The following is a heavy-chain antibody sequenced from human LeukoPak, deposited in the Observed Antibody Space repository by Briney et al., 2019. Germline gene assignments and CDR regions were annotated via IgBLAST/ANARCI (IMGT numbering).Heavy chain of an antibody. D-gene: IGHD3-10*01. CDR1: GGSISSSSYY. J-gene: IGHJ5*02. V-gene: IGHV4-39*07. CDR2: IYYSGST. Sequence: SETLSLTCTVSGGSISSSSYYWGWIRQPPGKGLEWIGSIYYSGSTYYNPSLKSRVTISVDTSKNQFSLKLSSVTAADTAVYYCARDLTMVRGVIINNWFDPWGQGTLVTVSS. CDR3: ARDLTMVRGVIINNWFDP.